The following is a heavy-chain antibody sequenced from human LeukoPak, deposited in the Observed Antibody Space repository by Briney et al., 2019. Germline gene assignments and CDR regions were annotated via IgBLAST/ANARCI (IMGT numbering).Heavy chain of an antibody. CDR1: GGTFSSYA. Sequence: SVKLSCTASGGTFSSYAISWVRQAPGQGLEWMGGIIPIFGTADYAQKFQDRVTITADKSTSTAYMELSSLRSEDTAVYYCARDTVDGGYSYGYKLDYWGQGTLDTVSS. V-gene: IGHV1-69*06. CDR3: ARDTVDGGYSYGYKLDY. J-gene: IGHJ4*02. D-gene: IGHD5-18*01. CDR2: IIPIFGTA.